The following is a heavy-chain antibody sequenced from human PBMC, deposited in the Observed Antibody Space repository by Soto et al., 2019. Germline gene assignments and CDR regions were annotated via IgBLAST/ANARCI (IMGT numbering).Heavy chain of an antibody. CDR2: IYYSGRT. D-gene: IGHD2-15*01. V-gene: IGHV4-31*03. Sequence: QMQLQESGPGLVKPSQTLSLTCTVSGGSIRSGGHYWTWIRQLPGQGLEWIGYIYYSGRTYYSPSLQSRLTISVDTSQNQFSLRLTSVTAADTAVYYCVVGLEDVVGGQLDCWGQGALVTVSS. CDR3: VVGLEDVVGGQLDC. J-gene: IGHJ4*02. CDR1: GGSIRSGGHY.